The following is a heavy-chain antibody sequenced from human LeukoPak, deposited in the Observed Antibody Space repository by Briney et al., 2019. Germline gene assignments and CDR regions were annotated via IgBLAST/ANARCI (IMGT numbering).Heavy chain of an antibody. J-gene: IGHJ4*02. CDR1: GFTFSSYT. V-gene: IGHV3-23*01. CDR2: ISGSGGTT. CDR3: AKATGERHY. D-gene: IGHD7-27*01. Sequence: PGGSLRLSCAASGFTFSSYTMTWVRQAPGKGLEWVSAISGSGGTTYYADSVQGRFTIPRDNSKSTLYLQMHSLRAEDTAVYYCAKATGERHYWGQGTLVTVSS.